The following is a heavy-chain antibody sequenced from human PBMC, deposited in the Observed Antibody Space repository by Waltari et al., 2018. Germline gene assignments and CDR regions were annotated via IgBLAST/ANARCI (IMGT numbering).Heavy chain of an antibody. CDR1: GGSFSGYS. V-gene: IGHV4-34*01. D-gene: IGHD6-13*01. Sequence: QVQLQQWGAGLLKPSETLSLTCAVYGGSFSGYSWSWIRQPPGKGLEWIGEINQSGSTNNNPALKGRVTIAVDTAKNQFSLKLSSVTAADTAVYYCARCDSSSWSYFDYWGQGTLVTVSS. CDR3: ARCDSSSWSYFDY. CDR2: INQSGST. J-gene: IGHJ4*02.